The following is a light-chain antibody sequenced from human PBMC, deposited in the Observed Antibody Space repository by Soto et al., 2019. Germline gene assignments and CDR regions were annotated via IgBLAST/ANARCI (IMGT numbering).Light chain of an antibody. J-gene: IGKJ1*01. Sequence: DIQMTQSPSTLSASVGDRVTITCRASQSISSYLAWYQQKPGKAPKLLIYKASSLESGVPSRFSGSASGTEFTLTFSSLQPDDFATYYCQQYDSYSWTFGQGTKVEIK. V-gene: IGKV1-5*03. CDR1: QSISSY. CDR3: QQYDSYSWT. CDR2: KAS.